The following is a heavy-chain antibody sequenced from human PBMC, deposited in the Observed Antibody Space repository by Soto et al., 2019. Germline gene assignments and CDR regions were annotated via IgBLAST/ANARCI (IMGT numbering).Heavy chain of an antibody. CDR3: ARVEAIFGVVITESFDY. CDR2: ISAYNGNT. Sequence: ASVKVSCKASGYTFTSYGISWVRQAPGQGLEWMGWISAYNGNTNYAQKLQGRVTMTTDTSTSTAYMELRSLRSDDTAVYYCARVEAIFGVVITESFDYWGQGTLVTVSS. V-gene: IGHV1-18*01. D-gene: IGHD3-3*01. J-gene: IGHJ4*02. CDR1: GYTFTSYG.